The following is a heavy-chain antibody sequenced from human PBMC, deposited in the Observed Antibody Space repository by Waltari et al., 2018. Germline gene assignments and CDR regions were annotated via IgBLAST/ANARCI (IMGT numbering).Heavy chain of an antibody. J-gene: IGHJ6*02. V-gene: IGHV4-38-2*02. Sequence: QVQLQESGPGLVKPSETLSLTCAVSGYSISSGYYWGWIRQPPGKGLEWIGSIYHSGSTYYNPSLKSRVTISVDTSKNQFSLKLSSVTAADTAVYYCARESPDFYCYYGMDVWGQGTTVTVSS. CDR2: IYHSGST. CDR3: ARESPDFYCYYGMDV. CDR1: GYSISSGYY.